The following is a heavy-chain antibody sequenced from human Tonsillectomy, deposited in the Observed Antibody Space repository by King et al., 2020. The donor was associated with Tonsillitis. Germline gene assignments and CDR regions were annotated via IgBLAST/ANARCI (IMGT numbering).Heavy chain of an antibody. CDR2: INHSGST. V-gene: IGHV4-34*01. J-gene: IGHJ3*02. D-gene: IGHD3-10*01. CDR3: ARPYYYGSGSYYDAFDI. Sequence: VQLQQWGAGLLKPSETLSLTCAVYCGSFSGYYWSWILQPPGKGLEWIGEINHSGSTNYNPSLNGRVTISGDTSKNQFSLKLSSVTAADTAVYYCARPYYYGSGSYYDAFDIWGQGTMVTVSS. CDR1: CGSFSGYY.